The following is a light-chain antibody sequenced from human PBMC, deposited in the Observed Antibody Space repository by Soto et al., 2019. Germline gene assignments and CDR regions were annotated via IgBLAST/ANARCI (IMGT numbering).Light chain of an antibody. Sequence: PYAVSVSVGGRLIINSRAGQGISSWLAWYQQKPGKAPKLLIYATSSLQSGVPSRFSGSVSGTDCTLTISCLQPVDFAAYYCHQANSFPLTFGGGT. CDR3: HQANSFPLT. CDR1: QGISSW. J-gene: IGKJ4*02. CDR2: ATS. V-gene: IGKV1-12*01.